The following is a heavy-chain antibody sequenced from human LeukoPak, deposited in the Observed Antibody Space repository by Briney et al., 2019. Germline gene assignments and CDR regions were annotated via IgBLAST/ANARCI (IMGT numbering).Heavy chain of an antibody. Sequence: ASVKVSCRAFGYTFTTFGLSWVRQAPGQGLEWMGWISTYNGNTNYAHKVQGRVTMTTDTSTSTAYMELRSLRSDDTAVYYCARVRFRLLGVSAAISGGDFWGQGTLVTVSS. CDR2: ISTYNGNT. D-gene: IGHD2-2*02. CDR1: GYTFTTFG. CDR3: ARVRFRLLGVSAAISGGDF. V-gene: IGHV1-18*01. J-gene: IGHJ4*02.